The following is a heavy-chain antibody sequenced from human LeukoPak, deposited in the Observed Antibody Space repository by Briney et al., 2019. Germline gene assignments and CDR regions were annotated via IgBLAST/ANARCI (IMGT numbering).Heavy chain of an antibody. J-gene: IGHJ4*02. CDR3: ASNTGTVFDY. V-gene: IGHV4-59*01. CDR2: VYYSGST. D-gene: IGHD7-27*01. CDR1: GDFITAYY. Sequence: WETLSLTCTVSGDFITAYYCSWIRQPPGKGLEWIGYVYYSGSTEYNPSLRSRVTISLEMSKHQFSLNLTSVTAADTAVYYCASNTGTVFDYWGQGALVTVSS.